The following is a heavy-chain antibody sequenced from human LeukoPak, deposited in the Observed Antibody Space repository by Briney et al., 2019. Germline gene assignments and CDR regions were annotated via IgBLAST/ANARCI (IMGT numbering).Heavy chain of an antibody. V-gene: IGHV5-10-1*01. CDR3: ARDDSSGYDY. D-gene: IGHD3-22*01. J-gene: IGHJ4*02. CDR2: IDPSDSYT. Sequence: GESLKISCKASGYSFTSYWIGWVRQMPGKGLEWMGRIDPSDSYTNYSPSFQGHVTISTDKSISTAYLQWSSLKASDTAMYYCARDDSSGYDYWGQGTLVTVSS. CDR1: GYSFTSYW.